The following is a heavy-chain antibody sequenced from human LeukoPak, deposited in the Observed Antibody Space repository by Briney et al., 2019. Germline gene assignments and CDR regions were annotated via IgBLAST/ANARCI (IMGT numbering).Heavy chain of an antibody. CDR2: IYTSGST. D-gene: IGHD6-19*01. CDR1: GGSISSGSYY. Sequence: SETLSLTCTVSGGSISSGSYYWSWIRQPAGKGLEWIGRIYTSGSTNYNPSLKSRVTISVDTSKNQFSLKLSSVTAADTAVYYCAGEDGIAVADYYYYYMDVWGKGTTVTVSS. CDR3: AGEDGIAVADYYYYYMDV. J-gene: IGHJ6*03. V-gene: IGHV4-61*02.